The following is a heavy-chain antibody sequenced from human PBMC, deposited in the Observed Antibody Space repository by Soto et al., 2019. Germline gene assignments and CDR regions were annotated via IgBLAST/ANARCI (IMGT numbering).Heavy chain of an antibody. CDR1: GYTFTDYC. V-gene: IGHV5-51*01. J-gene: IGHJ6*02. CDR3: ARNISNFRYYYYAIDV. Sequence: GESLKISCKGSGYTFTDYCIGWVRQLPWKGLEWMGIIYPGDSDNRYSPSFQGHVTITVEKSTSTAYLQWNTLKASDTAMYYCARNISNFRYYYYAIDVWGQGNTVTVSS. D-gene: IGHD4-4*01. CDR2: IYPGDSDN.